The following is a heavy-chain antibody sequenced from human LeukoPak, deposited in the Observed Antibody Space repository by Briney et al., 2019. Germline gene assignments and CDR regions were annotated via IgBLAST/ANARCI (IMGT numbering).Heavy chain of an antibody. CDR2: IYPGDSDT. CDR1: GYTFTTSW. CDR3: ARVLIRGDEIDY. J-gene: IGHJ4*02. V-gene: IGHV5-51*01. D-gene: IGHD2-21*01. Sequence: GESLKISCKGSGYTFTTSWVGWVRQMPGKGLEWMGIIYPGDSDTRYSPSFQGQVTISADKSISTAYLQWTSLKASDSAMYYCARVLIRGDEIDYWGQGTLVTVSS.